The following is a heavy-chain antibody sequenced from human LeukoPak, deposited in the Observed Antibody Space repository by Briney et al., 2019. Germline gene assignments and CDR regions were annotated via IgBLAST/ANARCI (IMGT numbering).Heavy chain of an antibody. CDR2: IIPILGIA. Sequence: SVKVSCKASGGTFSSYAISWVRQAPGQGLEWMGRIIPILGIANYAQKFQGRVTITADKSTSTAYMELSSLRSEDTAVYYCARVASTSPYYFDYWGQGTLVTVSS. CDR1: GGTFSSYA. J-gene: IGHJ4*02. CDR3: ARVASTSPYYFDY. D-gene: IGHD2-2*01. V-gene: IGHV1-69*04.